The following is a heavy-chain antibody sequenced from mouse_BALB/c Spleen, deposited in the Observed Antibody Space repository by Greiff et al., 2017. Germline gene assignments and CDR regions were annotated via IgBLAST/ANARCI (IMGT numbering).Heavy chain of an antibody. V-gene: IGHV1-66*01. D-gene: IGHD4-1*01. J-gene: IGHJ3*01. CDR1: GYCFTSYY. Sequence: VQLQQSGPELVKPGASVKISCKASGYCFTSYYIHWVKQRPGQGLEWIGWIFPGRGNTKYTEKFKGKATLTADTSSSTAYMQLSSLTSEDSAVYFCARGETGRFAYWGQGTLVTVSA. CDR3: ARGETGRFAY. CDR2: IFPGRGNT.